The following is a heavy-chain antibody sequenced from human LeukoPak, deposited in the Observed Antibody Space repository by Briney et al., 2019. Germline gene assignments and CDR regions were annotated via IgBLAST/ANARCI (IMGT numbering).Heavy chain of an antibody. V-gene: IGHV3-15*07. CDR1: GFTFTNAW. D-gene: IGHD3-22*01. J-gene: IGHJ4*02. CDR3: TILDGYYDSSGSPFDY. CDR2: IKSKTDGGTT. Sequence: PGGSLRLSCAASGFTFTNAWMNWVRQAPGKGLEWVGRIKSKTDGGTTDHAAPVKGRFTISRDDSKNTLYLQMNSLKTEDTAVYYCTILDGYYDSSGSPFDYWGQGTLVTVSS.